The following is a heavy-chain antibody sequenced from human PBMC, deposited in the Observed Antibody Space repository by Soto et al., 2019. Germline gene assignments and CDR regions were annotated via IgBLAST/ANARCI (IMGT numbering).Heavy chain of an antibody. CDR1: GYTFTSYY. V-gene: IGHV1-46*01. D-gene: IGHD6-13*01. Sequence: ASVKVSCKASGYTFTSYYIHWVRQAPGQGLEGMGVINPSGGSTSSAQKFQGRVTMTKDTPTSTVYMELSSLRSEDTAVYYCARGFSTYGSRWYDNHLDYWGQGTLVTVSS. CDR2: INPSGGST. J-gene: IGHJ4*02. CDR3: ARGFSTYGSRWYDNHLDY.